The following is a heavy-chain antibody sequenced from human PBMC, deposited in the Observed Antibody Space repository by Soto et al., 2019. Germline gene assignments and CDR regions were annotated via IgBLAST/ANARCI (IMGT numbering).Heavy chain of an antibody. D-gene: IGHD3-22*01. CDR2: INAGNGNT. V-gene: IGHV1-3*01. J-gene: IGHJ5*02. CDR1: GYTFTGYY. CDR3: ARDSYYDGSSGYNLCCFQP. Sequence: ASVKVSCKASGYTFTGYYMHWVRQAPGQRLEWMGWINAGNGNTNYSQKFQGRVTITRDTSASTAYMELSSLRSEDTAVYYAARDSYYDGSSGYNLCCFQPWGQGTLVTVSS.